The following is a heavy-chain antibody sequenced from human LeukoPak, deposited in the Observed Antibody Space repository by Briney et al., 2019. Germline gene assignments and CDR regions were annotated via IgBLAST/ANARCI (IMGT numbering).Heavy chain of an antibody. J-gene: IGHJ3*02. V-gene: IGHV3-53*01. CDR2: IYSGGST. CDR3: ARGAADIGFDI. Sequence: GGSLRLSCAASGFTLSSNYMSWVRQAPGKGLEWVSVIYSGGSTYYADSVKGRFTISRDNSKNTLYLQMNSLRAEDTAVYYCARGAADIGFDIWGQGTMVTVSS. D-gene: IGHD6-25*01. CDR1: GFTLSSNY.